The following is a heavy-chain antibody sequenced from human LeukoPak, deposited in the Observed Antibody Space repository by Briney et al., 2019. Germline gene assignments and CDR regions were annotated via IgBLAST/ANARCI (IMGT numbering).Heavy chain of an antibody. D-gene: IGHD1-1*01. V-gene: IGHV3-74*01. Sequence: GGSLRLSCAASGFTLGGYWMHWVRQAPGKGLVWVSRINNDGTGTIYADSVKGRFTISRDNAKNTLYLQMNSLRAEDTAVYYCARDQSGTTLDYWGQGTLVTVSS. J-gene: IGHJ4*02. CDR1: GFTLGGYW. CDR2: INNDGTGT. CDR3: ARDQSGTTLDY.